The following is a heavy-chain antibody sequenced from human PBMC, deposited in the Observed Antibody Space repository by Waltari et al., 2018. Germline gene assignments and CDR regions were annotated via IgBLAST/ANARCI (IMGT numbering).Heavy chain of an antibody. CDR1: VGTFSSXP. CDR2: HIPLXXTX. D-gene: IGHD2-2*01. Sequence: QLVQSGTXVKKPXXXVQVSCKASVGTFSSXPISWVRQAPGHGLEWXGGHIPLXXTXXXAQKXXGRVTITADEXTSTVYXXLXXLRSXDTXXXYCARVXQTRAFDIXXXXTMITVSS. CDR3: ARVXQTRAFDI. V-gene: IGHV1-69*01. J-gene: IGHJ3*02.